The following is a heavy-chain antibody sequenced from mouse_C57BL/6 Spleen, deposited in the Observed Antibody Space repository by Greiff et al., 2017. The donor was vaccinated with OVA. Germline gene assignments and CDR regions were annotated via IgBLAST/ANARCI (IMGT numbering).Heavy chain of an antibody. CDR1: GYTFTSYW. J-gene: IGHJ4*01. Sequence: VQLQQPGAELVKPGASVKLSCKASGYTFTSYWMHWVKQRPGQGLEWIGMIHPNSGSTNYTEKFKSKATLTVDKSSSTAYMQLSSLTSEDSAVYYCAREGNYYGSRGYAMDYWGQGTSVTVSS. CDR2: IHPNSGST. CDR3: AREGNYYGSRGYAMDY. D-gene: IGHD1-1*01. V-gene: IGHV1-64*01.